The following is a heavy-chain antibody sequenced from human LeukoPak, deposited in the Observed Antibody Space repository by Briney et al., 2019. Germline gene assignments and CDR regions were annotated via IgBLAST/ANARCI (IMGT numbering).Heavy chain of an antibody. CDR1: GLHFSGTA. V-gene: IGHV3-23*01. CDR2: ISHDGMNA. J-gene: IGHJ5*02. D-gene: IGHD6-19*01. CDR3: AKDGAQYSSGPECDP. Sequence: GGSLRLSCAASGLHFSGTAMSWVRQAPGKGLEWVSAISHDGMNAYYADSVKGRFTISRDNSKKTVSLEVSSLTAADTGVYYCAKDGAQYSSGPECDPRGQGALVTVSP.